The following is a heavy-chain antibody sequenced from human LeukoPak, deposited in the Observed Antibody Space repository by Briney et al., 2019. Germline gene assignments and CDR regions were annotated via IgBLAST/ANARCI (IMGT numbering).Heavy chain of an antibody. CDR3: AKDIERWLQSLFDY. Sequence: GGSLRLSCAASGFTFSSFAMTWVRQAPGKGLEWVSAITGSGDSTYYADSVKGRFTISRDNSRNTLYLQMNSLRAEDTAVYYCAKDIERWLQSLFDYWGQGTLVTVSS. CDR2: ITGSGDST. D-gene: IGHD5-24*01. V-gene: IGHV3-23*01. CDR1: GFTFSSFA. J-gene: IGHJ4*02.